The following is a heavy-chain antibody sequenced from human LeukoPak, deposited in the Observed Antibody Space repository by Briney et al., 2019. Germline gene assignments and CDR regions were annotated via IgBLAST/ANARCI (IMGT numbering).Heavy chain of an antibody. V-gene: IGHV1-18*01. CDR2: ISGYNGNT. J-gene: IGHJ4*02. CDR1: GYTFTTYN. D-gene: IGHD1-26*01. CDR3: ARDGRGYYFDY. Sequence: GASVEVSCKASGYTFTTYNINWVRQAPGQGLEWMGWISGYNGNTNYAQKLQGRVTMTTGTSTSTAYMELRSLRSDDTAVYYCARDGRGYYFDYWGQGTLVTVSS.